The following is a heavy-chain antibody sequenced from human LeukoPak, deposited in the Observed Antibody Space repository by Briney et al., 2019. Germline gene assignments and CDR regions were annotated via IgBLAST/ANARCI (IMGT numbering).Heavy chain of an antibody. CDR1: GYTFTTYH. J-gene: IGHJ4*02. D-gene: IGHD4-23*01. CDR3: ARASVTTGVGNY. Sequence: ASVKVSRKASGYTFTTYHMHWVRQAPGQGLEWMGIINPSGGGTSYAQKFQGRVAMTRDASTSTVYMELSSLRSEDTAVYYCARASVTTGVGNYWGQGTLVTVSS. V-gene: IGHV1-46*01. CDR2: INPSGGGT.